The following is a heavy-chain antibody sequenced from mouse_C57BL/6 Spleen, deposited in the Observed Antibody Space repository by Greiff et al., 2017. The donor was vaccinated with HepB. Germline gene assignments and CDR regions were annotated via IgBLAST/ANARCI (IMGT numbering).Heavy chain of an antibody. CDR3: ANLYRYAMDY. D-gene: IGHD2-1*01. V-gene: IGHV1-22*01. Sequence: EVKLVESGPELVKPGASVKMSCKASGYTFTDYNMHWVKQSHGKSLEWIGYINPNNGGTSYNQKFKGKATLTVNKSSSTAYMELRSLTSEDSAVYYCANLYRYAMDYWGQGTSVTVSS. CDR2: INPNNGGT. CDR1: GYTFTDYN. J-gene: IGHJ4*01.